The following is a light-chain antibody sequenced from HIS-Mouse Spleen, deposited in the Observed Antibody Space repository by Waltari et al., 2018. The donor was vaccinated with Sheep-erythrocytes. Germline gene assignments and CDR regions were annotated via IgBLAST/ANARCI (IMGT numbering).Light chain of an antibody. CDR1: SSNIGNNY. J-gene: IGLJ3*02. CDR2: EVS. V-gene: IGLV2-8*01. CDR3: SSYAGSNNWV. Sequence: QSVLTQPPSVSAAPGQKVTISCPGSSSNIGNNYLSWYQQLPGTAPKLMIYEVSRRPSGVPAGFSGFKSGNTASLTVSGLQAEDEADYYCSSYAGSNNWVFGGGTKLTVL.